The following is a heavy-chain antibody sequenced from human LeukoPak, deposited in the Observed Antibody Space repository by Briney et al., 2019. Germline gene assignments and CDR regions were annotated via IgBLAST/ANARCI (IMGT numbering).Heavy chain of an antibody. D-gene: IGHD3-16*02. CDR3: ARDGGTYRRYFDY. Sequence: GGSLRLSCAASGFTFSNYWMSWVCQTPEKGLEWVANIKPDGSEKSYVDSVKGRFTISRDNAKNSLYLQMNSLRAEDTAVYYCARDGGTYRRYFDYWGQGTLVTVTS. J-gene: IGHJ4*02. CDR1: GFTFSNYW. CDR2: IKPDGSEK. V-gene: IGHV3-7*01.